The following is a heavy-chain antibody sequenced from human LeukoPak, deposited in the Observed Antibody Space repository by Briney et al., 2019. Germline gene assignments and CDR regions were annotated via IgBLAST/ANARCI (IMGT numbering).Heavy chain of an antibody. CDR3: ARTVVATQGFDY. V-gene: IGHV1-69*05. J-gene: IGHJ4*02. CDR2: IIPIFGTA. D-gene: IGHD5-12*01. CDR1: GGTFSSYA. Sequence: EASVKVSCKASGGTFSSYAISWVRQAPGQGLEWMGGIIPIFGTANYAQKFQGRVTITTDESTSTAYMEPSSLRSEDTAVYYCARTVVATQGFDYWGQGTLVTVSS.